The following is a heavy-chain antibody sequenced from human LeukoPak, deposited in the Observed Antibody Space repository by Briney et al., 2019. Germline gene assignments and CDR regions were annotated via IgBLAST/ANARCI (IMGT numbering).Heavy chain of an antibody. CDR2: IWYDGSNK. CDR3: ARDGSSPDENYYYYGMDV. V-gene: IGHV3-33*08. Sequence: GGSLRLSCAASGFTFSSYAMSWVRQAPGKGLEWVAVIWYDGSNKYYADSVKGRFTISRDNSKNTLYLQMNSLRAEDTAVYYCARDGSSPDENYYYYGMDVWGQGTTVTVSS. CDR1: GFTFSSYA. J-gene: IGHJ6*02. D-gene: IGHD6-13*01.